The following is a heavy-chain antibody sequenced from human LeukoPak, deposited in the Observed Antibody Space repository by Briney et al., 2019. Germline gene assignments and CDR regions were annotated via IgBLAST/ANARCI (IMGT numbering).Heavy chain of an antibody. CDR1: GFTFEDYA. D-gene: IGHD5-12*01. J-gene: IGHJ4*02. CDR2: ISWNSDSI. V-gene: IGHV3-9*01. CDR3: ATNGGGDSGYGNFDY. Sequence: GRSLRLSCAVSGFTFEDYAMHWVRQVPGKGLEWVSGISWNSDSIGYGDSVKGRFTISRDSAKNSLYLQMNSLRPEDTALYYCATNGGGDSGYGNFDYWGQGTLVTVSS.